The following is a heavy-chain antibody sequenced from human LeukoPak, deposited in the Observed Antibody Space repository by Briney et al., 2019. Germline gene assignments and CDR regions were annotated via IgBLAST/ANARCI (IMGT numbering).Heavy chain of an antibody. D-gene: IGHD3-22*01. CDR2: ISSSSSTI. CDR1: GFTFSSYN. Sequence: GGSLRLSCAASGFTFSSYNMNWVRQAPGKGLEWVSYISSSSSTIYYADSVKGRFTISRDNAKNSLYLQTNSLRAEDTAVYYCARAQYYSDSTGYYYLHYWGQGTLVTVSS. J-gene: IGHJ4*02. CDR3: ARAQYYSDSTGYYYLHY. V-gene: IGHV3-48*01.